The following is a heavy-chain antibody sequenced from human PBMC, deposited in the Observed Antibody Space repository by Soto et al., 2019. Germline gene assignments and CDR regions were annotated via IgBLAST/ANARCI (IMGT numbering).Heavy chain of an antibody. CDR2: ISHSGSP. D-gene: IGHD3-16*01. V-gene: IGHV4-4*02. CDR3: ARKPDVATAKVGGGYGVDF. J-gene: IGHJ3*01. Sequence: QVQLQESGPGLVKPSGTLSLTCAASSGSIFTTNWWSWVRQSPGRGLQWIGEISHSGSPKYNPSLKSRVSISIDKSKDRFCLNLTSVTAADTAVYYCARKPDVATAKVGGGYGVDFWGQGTMVTVSS. CDR1: SGSIFTTNW.